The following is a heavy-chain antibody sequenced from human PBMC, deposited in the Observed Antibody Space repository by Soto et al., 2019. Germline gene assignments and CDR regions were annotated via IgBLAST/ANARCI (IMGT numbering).Heavy chain of an antibody. CDR1: ELTLSSYS. D-gene: IGHD3-3*01. J-gene: IGHJ6*03. V-gene: IGHV3-48*02. Sequence: GGSLGLSSEAPELTLSSYSMNWVGQAPGKGMGGVSYISSRRSTIYYADAVKGRFTITRDNAKNSLYLQMNSLRDEDTAVYYCARDRYSYYDFWSGSLPYYYY. CDR2: ISSRRSTI. CDR3: ARDRYSYYDFWSGSLPYYYY.